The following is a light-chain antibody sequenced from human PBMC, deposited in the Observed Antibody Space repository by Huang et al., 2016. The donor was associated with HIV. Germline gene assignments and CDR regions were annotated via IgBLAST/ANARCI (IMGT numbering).Light chain of an antibody. CDR3: QQYYSTPWT. Sequence: DIVMTQSPDSLAVSLCERATINCKSSQSVLYSSNNKNYLAWYQQKPGQPPKLLIYWASNRESGVPDRFSGSGTGTDFTLTSSSLQAEDVAVYYCQQYYSTPWTFGRGTKVEIK. J-gene: IGKJ1*01. CDR1: QSVLYSSNNKNY. V-gene: IGKV4-1*01. CDR2: WAS.